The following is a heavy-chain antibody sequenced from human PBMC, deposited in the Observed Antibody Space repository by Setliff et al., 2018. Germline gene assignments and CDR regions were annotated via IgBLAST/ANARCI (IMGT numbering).Heavy chain of an antibody. CDR3: ARDSLTTLRRRSFDI. V-gene: IGHV4-34*01. CDR1: GGSFSGYY. Sequence: SETLSLTCAVYGGSFSGYYWTWIRQPPGKGLEWIGEINHSGSSNYNPSLKSRVTISVDTSKNQFSLKLSSVTAADTAVYYCARDSLTTLRRRSFDIWGRGTMVTVSS. CDR2: INHSGSS. J-gene: IGHJ3*02. D-gene: IGHD1-1*01.